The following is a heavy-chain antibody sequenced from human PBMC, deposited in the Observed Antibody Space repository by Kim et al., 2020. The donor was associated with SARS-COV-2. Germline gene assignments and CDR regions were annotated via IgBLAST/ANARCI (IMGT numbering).Heavy chain of an antibody. Sequence: GGSLRLSCAASGFTFRSYEMTWVRQAPGKGLDWVAYINDIGSTTHYADSVRGRFTISRDDAKGSLYLKMNSLRAEGTAVYYCARGDAIFNFYYGMDVWGRGTRVTVSS. V-gene: IGHV3-48*03. J-gene: IGHJ6*02. CDR2: INDIGSTT. CDR1: GFTFRSYE. CDR3: ARGDAIFNFYYGMDV. D-gene: IGHD2-21*01.